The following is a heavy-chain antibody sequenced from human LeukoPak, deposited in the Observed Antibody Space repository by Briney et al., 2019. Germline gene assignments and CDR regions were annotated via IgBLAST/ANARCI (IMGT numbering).Heavy chain of an antibody. V-gene: IGHV4-4*07. J-gene: IGHJ5*02. CDR3: ARGVSEVPAAISWFDP. CDR2: IYTSGST. D-gene: IGHD2-2*01. Sequence: SETLSLTCTVSGGSISSYYWSSIRQPAGKGLEWIGRIYTSGSTNYNPSLKSRVTMSVDTSKNQFSLKLSSVTAADTAVYYCARGVSEVPAAISWFDPWGQGTLVTVSS. CDR1: GGSISSYY.